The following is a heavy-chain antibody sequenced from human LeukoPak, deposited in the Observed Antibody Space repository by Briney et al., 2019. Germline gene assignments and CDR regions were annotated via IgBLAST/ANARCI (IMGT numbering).Heavy chain of an antibody. CDR2: TRNRVKGYRT. V-gene: IGHV3-72*01. J-gene: IGHJ3*01. CDR1: GFTLSDHH. D-gene: IGHD6-13*01. Sequence: GGSLRLSCATFGFTLSDHHMDWVRQAPGKGLEWVGRTRNRVKGYRTEYAASVKGRFIISRDASKNSVYLQMNSLTTEDTAVYYCARDESGSNWSAFDLWGQGTKVTVSS. CDR3: ARDESGSNWSAFDL.